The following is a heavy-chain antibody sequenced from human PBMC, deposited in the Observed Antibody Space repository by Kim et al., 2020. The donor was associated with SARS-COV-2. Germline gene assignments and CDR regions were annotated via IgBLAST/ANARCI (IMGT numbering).Heavy chain of an antibody. CDR2: ISWNSGSI. CDR1: GFSFDDYA. D-gene: IGHD6-6*01. Sequence: GGSLRLSCAASGFSFDDYAMHWVRQAPGKGLEWVSGISWNSGSIGYADSVKGRFTISRDNAKNSLYLQMNSLRAEDTALYYCAKDMGSSHHRYYYYGMDVWGQGTTVTVSS. V-gene: IGHV3-9*01. CDR3: AKDMGSSHHRYYYYGMDV. J-gene: IGHJ6*02.